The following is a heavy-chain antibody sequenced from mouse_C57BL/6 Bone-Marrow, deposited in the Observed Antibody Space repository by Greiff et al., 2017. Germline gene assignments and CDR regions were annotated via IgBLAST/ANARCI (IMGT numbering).Heavy chain of an antibody. J-gene: IGHJ1*03. Sequence: EVKVVESGGGLVQPGGSLKLSCAASGFTFSDYGMAWVRQAPRKGPEWVAFISNLAYSIYYADTVTGRFTISRENAKNTLYLEMSSLRSEDTAMYYCARRRSYYAHWYFDVWGTGTTVTVSS. CDR2: ISNLAYSI. D-gene: IGHD1-1*01. CDR3: ARRRSYYAHWYFDV. V-gene: IGHV5-15*04. CDR1: GFTFSDYG.